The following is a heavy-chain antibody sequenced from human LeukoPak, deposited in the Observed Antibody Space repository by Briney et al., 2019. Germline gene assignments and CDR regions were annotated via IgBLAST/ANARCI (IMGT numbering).Heavy chain of an antibody. J-gene: IGHJ5*02. V-gene: IGHV3-7*01. CDR3: ARDLSPYYYDSSGSNNWFDP. Sequence: PGGSLRLSCAASGFTFSSYWMSWVRQAPGKGLEWVANIKQDGSEKYYVDSVKDRFTISRDDAKNSLYLQMNSLRAEDTAVYYCARDLSPYYYDSSGSNNWFDPWGQGTLVTVSS. CDR1: GFTFSSYW. CDR2: IKQDGSEK. D-gene: IGHD3-22*01.